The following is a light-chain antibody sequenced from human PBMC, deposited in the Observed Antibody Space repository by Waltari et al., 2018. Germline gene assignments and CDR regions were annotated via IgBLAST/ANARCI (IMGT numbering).Light chain of an antibody. J-gene: IGLJ3*02. V-gene: IGLV2-14*01. CDR3: GSHTSRTAWV. CDR2: EVT. Sequence: WYQIDPGKAPILIVYEVTKRPSWVATRLAGSKCGNAASQAISGLQADDESDYYCGSHTSRTAWVFGGGTKVTVL.